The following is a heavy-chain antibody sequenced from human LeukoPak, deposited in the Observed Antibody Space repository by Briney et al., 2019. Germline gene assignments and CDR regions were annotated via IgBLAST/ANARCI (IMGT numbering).Heavy chain of an antibody. CDR2: IYSGGST. CDR3: ARYHYDSSGYPYYFDY. J-gene: IGHJ4*02. V-gene: IGHV3-53*01. D-gene: IGHD3-22*01. Sequence: GGSLRLSCAASGFIVSDNYMSWVRQAPGQGLEWVSVIYSGGSTYYADSVQGRFTVSRDNSKNTVFLQLNSLRAEDTAVYYCARYHYDSSGYPYYFDYWGQGTLVTVSS. CDR1: GFIVSDNY.